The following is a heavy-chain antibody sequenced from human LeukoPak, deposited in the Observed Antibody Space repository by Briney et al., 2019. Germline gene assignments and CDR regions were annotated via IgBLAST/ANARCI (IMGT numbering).Heavy chain of an antibody. Sequence: PSETLSLTCTVSGGSISSYYWSWIRQPPGKGLEWIGYIYYSGSTNYNPSLKSRVTISVDTSKNQFSLKLSSVTAADTAVYYCARLDEHYFDYWGQGTLATVSS. CDR2: IYYSGST. CDR1: GGSISSYY. CDR3: ARLDEHYFDY. J-gene: IGHJ4*02. V-gene: IGHV4-59*08.